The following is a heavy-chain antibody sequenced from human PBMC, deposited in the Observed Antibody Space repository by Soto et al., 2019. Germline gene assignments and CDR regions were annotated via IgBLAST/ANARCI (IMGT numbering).Heavy chain of an antibody. CDR1: GGTFSSYT. D-gene: IGHD2-21*01. Sequence: QVQLVQSGAEVKKPGSSVKVSCKASGGTFSSYTISWVRQAPGQGLEWMGRIIPILGIANYAQKFQGRVTITADKPTRTAYMEMSSRRSENTDVYVCARGEIATLNQYYYGMDVRGQGTTVTVSS. J-gene: IGHJ6*02. CDR2: IIPILGIA. CDR3: ARGEIATLNQYYYGMDV. V-gene: IGHV1-69*02.